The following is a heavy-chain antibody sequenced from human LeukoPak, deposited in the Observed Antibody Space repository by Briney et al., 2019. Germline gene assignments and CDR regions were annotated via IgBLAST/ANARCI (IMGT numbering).Heavy chain of an antibody. CDR3: SRSFPNQQRY. D-gene: IGHD1-14*01. V-gene: IGHV3-21*01. CDR2: ISSSSSYI. Sequence: GGSLRLSCAVSGFTFSSYSMNWVRQAPGKGLEWVSSISSSSSYIYYADSVKGRFTISRDNAKNSLYLQMNSLRAEDTAVYYCSRSFPNQQRYWGQGTLVTVSS. CDR1: GFTFSSYS. J-gene: IGHJ4*02.